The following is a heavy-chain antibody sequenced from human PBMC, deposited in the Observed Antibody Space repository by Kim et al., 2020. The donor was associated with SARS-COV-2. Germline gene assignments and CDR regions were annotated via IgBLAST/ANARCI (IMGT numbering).Heavy chain of an antibody. D-gene: IGHD3-22*01. V-gene: IGHV3-30*04. J-gene: IGHJ6*01. CDR2: ISYDGSNK. CDR1: GFTFSSYA. Sequence: WGSLRLSCAASGFTFSSYAMHWVRQAPGKGLEWVAVISYDGSNKYYADSVKGRFTISRDNSKNTLYLQMNSLRAEDTAVYYCARDYYDSSGYFYPFRYY. CDR3: ARDYYDSSGYFYPFRYY.